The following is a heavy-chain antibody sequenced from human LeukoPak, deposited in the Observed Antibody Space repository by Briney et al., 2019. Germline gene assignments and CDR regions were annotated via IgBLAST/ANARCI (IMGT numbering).Heavy chain of an antibody. CDR3: ATKPEMVRGVISGY. J-gene: IGHJ4*02. CDR2: FDPGDGET. CDR1: GYTLTELS. V-gene: IGHV1-24*01. D-gene: IGHD3-10*01. Sequence: GASVKVSCKVSGYTLTELSMHWVRQAPGKGLEWMGGFDPGDGETIYAQKFQGRVTMTEDTSTDTAYMELSSLRSEDTAVYYCATKPEMVRGVISGYWGQGTLVTVSS.